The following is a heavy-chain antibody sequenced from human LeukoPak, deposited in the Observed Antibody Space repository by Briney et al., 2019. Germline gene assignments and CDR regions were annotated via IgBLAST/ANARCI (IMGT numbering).Heavy chain of an antibody. J-gene: IGHJ3*02. CDR2: MNPNSGNT. V-gene: IGHV1-8*01. CDR1: GYTFTSYD. CDR3: ARGFGDPGGRAFDI. D-gene: IGHD3-10*01. Sequence: GASVEVSCKASGYTFTSYDINWVRQATGQGLEWMGWMNPNSGNTGYAQKFQGRVTMTRNTSISTAYMELSSLRSEDTAVYYCARGFGDPGGRAFDIWGQGTMVTVSS.